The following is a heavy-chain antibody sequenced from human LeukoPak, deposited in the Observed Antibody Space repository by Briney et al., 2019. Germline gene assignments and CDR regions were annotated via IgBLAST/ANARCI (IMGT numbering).Heavy chain of an antibody. Sequence: SETLSLTCTVSGGSISSGSYYWSWIRQPPGKGLEWIGYIYYSGSTNYNPSLKSRVTISVDTSKNQFSLKLSSVTAADTAVYYCARVSVVVTAISDWYFDLWGRGTLVTVSS. CDR1: GGSISSGSYY. D-gene: IGHD2-21*02. J-gene: IGHJ2*01. CDR2: IYYSGST. CDR3: ARVSVVVTAISDWYFDL. V-gene: IGHV4-61*01.